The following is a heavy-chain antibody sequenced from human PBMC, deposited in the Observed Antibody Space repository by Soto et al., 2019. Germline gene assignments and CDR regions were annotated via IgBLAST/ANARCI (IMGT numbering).Heavy chain of an antibody. J-gene: IGHJ5*02. CDR3: ATAPNTYYDFWSGYYTDWFDP. V-gene: IGHV6-1*01. CDR1: GDIVSSNSAA. CDR2: TYYRSKWYN. D-gene: IGHD3-3*01. Sequence: SQTLSLTCAISGDIVSSNSAAWNWIRQSPSRGLEWLGRTYYRSKWYNDYAVSVKSRITINPDTSKNQFSLQLNSVTPEDTAVYYCATAPNTYYDFWSGYYTDWFDPWGQGTLVTVSS.